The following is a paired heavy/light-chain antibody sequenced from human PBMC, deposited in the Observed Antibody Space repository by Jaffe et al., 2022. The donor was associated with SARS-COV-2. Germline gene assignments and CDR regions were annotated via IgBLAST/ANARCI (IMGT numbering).Heavy chain of an antibody. D-gene: IGHD3-16*01. CDR3: ARGPPGYDYVWGSDRGGWFDP. V-gene: IGHV3-30-3*01. J-gene: IGHJ5*02. CDR1: GFTFSSYA. Sequence: QVQLVESGGGVVQPGRSLRLSCAASGFTFSSYAMHWVRQAPGKGLEWVAVISYDGSNKYYADSVKGRFTISRDNSKNTLYLQMNSLRAEDTAVYYCARGPPGYDYVWGSDRGGWFDPWGQGTLVTVSS. CDR2: ISYDGSNK.
Light chain of an antibody. CDR2: AAS. CDR3: LQDYNYPVT. J-gene: IGKJ1*01. V-gene: IGKV1-6*01. Sequence: AIQMTQSPSSLSASVGDRVTITCRASQGIRNDLGWYQQKPGKAPKLLIYAASSLQSGVPSRFSGSGSGTDFTLTISSLQPEDFATYYCLQDYNYPVTFGQGTKVEIK. CDR1: QGIRND.